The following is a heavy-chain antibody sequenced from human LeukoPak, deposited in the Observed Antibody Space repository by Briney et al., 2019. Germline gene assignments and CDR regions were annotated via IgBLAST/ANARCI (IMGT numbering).Heavy chain of an antibody. D-gene: IGHD3-22*01. V-gene: IGHV4-59*11. CDR2: VYYSGST. CDR1: GGSISSHY. Sequence: SETLSLTCTVSGGSISSHYWSWIRQPPGKGLEWIGYVYYSGSTNYNPSLKSRVTISVDTSKNQFSLKLSSVTAADTAVYYCAREVVDYYDSSGSGWFDPWGQGTLVTVSS. J-gene: IGHJ5*02. CDR3: AREVVDYYDSSGSGWFDP.